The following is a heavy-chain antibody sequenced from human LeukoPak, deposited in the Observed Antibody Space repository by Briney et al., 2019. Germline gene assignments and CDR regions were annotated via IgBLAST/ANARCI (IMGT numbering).Heavy chain of an antibody. CDR1: GFTSSSYC. CDR3: AVYYDIPPGIWFDA. V-gene: IGHV3-7*01. J-gene: IGHJ5*02. Sequence: QAGGCLRLSSAASGFTSSSYCMTWVRQAPGKGLEWVANIKKDGSVKYYVDSVKGRFTISRDNAKNSLYLRMNSLRAEDTAVYYCAVYYDIPPGIWFDAWGQGTLVTVSS. CDR2: IKKDGSVK. D-gene: IGHD3-9*01.